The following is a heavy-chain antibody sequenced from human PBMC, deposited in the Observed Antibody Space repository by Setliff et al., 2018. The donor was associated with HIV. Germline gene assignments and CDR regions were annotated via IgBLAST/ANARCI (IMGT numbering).Heavy chain of an antibody. Sequence: GESLKISCKGSGYKFTTNWIGWVRQMPGKGLEWVGFIYPGDSDSRYSPSFRGQVTISADKSTTTAYLDWASLKASDTAMYYCVRYIGAAAGYIDHWGQGTLVTVSS. V-gene: IGHV5-51*01. CDR2: IYPGDSDS. J-gene: IGHJ4*02. CDR1: GYKFTTNW. CDR3: VRYIGAAAGYIDH. D-gene: IGHD6-25*01.